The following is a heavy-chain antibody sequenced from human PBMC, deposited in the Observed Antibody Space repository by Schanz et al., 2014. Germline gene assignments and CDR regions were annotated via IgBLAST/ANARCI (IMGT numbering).Heavy chain of an antibody. Sequence: EVHLLESGGGLVQPGGSLRLSCAASGFTFSNHALSWVRQAPGKGLEWVSAISTGGGNTYYTDSVKGRFTISRDNSRNTLYLQMSSLRAEDTAVYYCARGPLGTSPWGQGTLVTVSS. CDR2: ISTGGGNT. CDR3: ARGPLGTSP. CDR1: GFTFSNHA. J-gene: IGHJ5*02. V-gene: IGHV3-23*01. D-gene: IGHD5-12*01.